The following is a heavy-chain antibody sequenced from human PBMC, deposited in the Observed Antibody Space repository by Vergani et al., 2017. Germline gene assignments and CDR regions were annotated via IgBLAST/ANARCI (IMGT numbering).Heavy chain of an antibody. Sequence: EVQLLESGGGLVQPGRSLRLSCAASGFTFSSYAMSWVRQAPGKGLEWVSAISGSGGSTYYADSVKGRFTISRDNSKNTLYLQMNSLRAEDTAVYYCAKRGGSGSYYRPSSDYWGQGTLVTVSS. J-gene: IGHJ4*02. CDR1: GFTFSSYA. CDR3: AKRGGSGSYYRPSSDY. CDR2: ISGSGGST. D-gene: IGHD3-10*01. V-gene: IGHV3-23*01.